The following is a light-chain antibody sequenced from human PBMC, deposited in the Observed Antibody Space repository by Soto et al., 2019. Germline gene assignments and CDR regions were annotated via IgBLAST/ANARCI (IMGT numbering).Light chain of an antibody. CDR3: QQYNNWPPT. V-gene: IGKV3-15*01. Sequence: EIVMTQSPATLSVSPGERATLSCRASQSVNNNLAWYQQKPGQAPRLLIYGASTRATGIPARFSGIESGTEFTLTISSLQSEDFAVYYCQQYNNWPPTFGQGTKVDIK. J-gene: IGKJ2*01. CDR1: QSVNNN. CDR2: GAS.